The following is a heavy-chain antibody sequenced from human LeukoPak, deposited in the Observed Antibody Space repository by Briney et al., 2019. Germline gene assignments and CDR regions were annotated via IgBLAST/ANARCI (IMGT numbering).Heavy chain of an antibody. CDR2: INSDGIDT. D-gene: IGHD1-26*01. CDR1: GFTFSNYW. J-gene: IGHJ4*02. V-gene: IGHV3-74*01. Sequence: GGSLRLSCAASGFTFSNYWMHWVCQAPGKGLVWVSRINSDGIDTSYADSVKGRFTISRDNAKNSLYLQMNSLRAEDTAVYYCARDQVGAYDYWGQGTLVTVSS. CDR3: ARDQVGAYDY.